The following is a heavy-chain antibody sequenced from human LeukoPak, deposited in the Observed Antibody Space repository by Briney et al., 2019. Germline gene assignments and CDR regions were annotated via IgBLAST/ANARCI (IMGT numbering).Heavy chain of an antibody. CDR2: INHSGST. J-gene: IGHJ5*02. D-gene: IGHD3-16*01. CDR3: ARHRWGSNWFDP. V-gene: IGHV4-34*01. Sequence: SETLSLTCAVYGGSFSGYYWSWIRQPPGKGLEWIGEINHSGSTNNNPSLKSRVTISVDTSKNQFSLKLSSVTAADTAVYYCARHRWGSNWFDPWGQGTLVTVSS. CDR1: GGSFSGYY.